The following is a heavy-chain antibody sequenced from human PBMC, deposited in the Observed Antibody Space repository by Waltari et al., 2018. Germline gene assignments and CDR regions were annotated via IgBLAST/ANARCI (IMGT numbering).Heavy chain of an antibody. D-gene: IGHD3-16*01. Sequence: EVQLVESGGGLVKPGGSLRLYCAASGFTFSSYSMNWVRQAPGKGLEWVSSISSSSSYIYYADSVKGRFTISRDNAKNSLYLQMNSLRAEDTAVYYCARDLLGGIDYWGQGTLVTVSS. J-gene: IGHJ4*02. V-gene: IGHV3-21*01. CDR1: GFTFSSYS. CDR2: ISSSSSYI. CDR3: ARDLLGGIDY.